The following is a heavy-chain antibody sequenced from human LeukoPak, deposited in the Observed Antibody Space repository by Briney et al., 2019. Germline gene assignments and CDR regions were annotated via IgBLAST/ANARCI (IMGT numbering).Heavy chain of an antibody. Sequence: GASVKVSCKASGYTFRSYGITWVRQAPGQGLEWMGWINVHRSNYARPLRGRISMTIETSTSTAYMELRSLRSDDTAVYYCARDRVRGVSYYGMDVWGQGTTVTVSS. V-gene: IGHV1-18*01. CDR1: GYTFRSYG. CDR3: ARDRVRGVSYYGMDV. CDR2: INVHRS. J-gene: IGHJ6*02. D-gene: IGHD3-10*01.